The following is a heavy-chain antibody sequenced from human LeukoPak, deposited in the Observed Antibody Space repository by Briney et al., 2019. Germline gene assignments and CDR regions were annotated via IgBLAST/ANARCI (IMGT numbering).Heavy chain of an antibody. D-gene: IGHD6-19*01. J-gene: IGHJ4*02. V-gene: IGHV4-59*10. CDR1: GGSFSGYY. CDR2: IYTSGST. CDR3: ARAEGLVAFDY. Sequence: PSETLSLTCAVYGGSFSGYYWSWIRQPAGKGLEWIGRIYTSGSTNYNPSLKSRVTISVDTSKNQFSLKLSSVTAADTAVYYCARAEGLVAFDYWGQGTLVTVSS.